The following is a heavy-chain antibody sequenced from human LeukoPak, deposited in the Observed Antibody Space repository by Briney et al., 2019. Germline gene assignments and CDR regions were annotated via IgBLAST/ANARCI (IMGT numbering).Heavy chain of an antibody. CDR2: IYPGDSDT. Sequence: GESLKISCKGSGYSFTSYWIGWVRQMPGKGLEWMGIIYPGDSDTRYSPSFQGQVTISADKSISTAYLQWSSLKASDTAMYYCARHRLPDIAAADSFDYWGQGTLVTVSS. V-gene: IGHV5-51*01. J-gene: IGHJ4*02. CDR1: GYSFTSYW. D-gene: IGHD6-13*01. CDR3: ARHRLPDIAAADSFDY.